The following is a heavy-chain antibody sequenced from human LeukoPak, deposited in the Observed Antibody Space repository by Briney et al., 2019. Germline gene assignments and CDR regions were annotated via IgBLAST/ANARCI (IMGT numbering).Heavy chain of an antibody. CDR3: AKDGLYYDGSEHVYYFDS. J-gene: IGHJ4*02. V-gene: IGHV3-23*01. D-gene: IGHD3-22*01. Sequence: GGSLRLSCAASGFTFSRSAMTWVRQGPGTGLEFVASIIYSGGATYYADSVKGRFTISRDNSKNTLYLQMNSLRAEDTALYYCAKDGLYYDGSEHVYYFDSLGRGTLVTVSS. CDR1: GFTFSRSA. CDR2: IIYSGGAT.